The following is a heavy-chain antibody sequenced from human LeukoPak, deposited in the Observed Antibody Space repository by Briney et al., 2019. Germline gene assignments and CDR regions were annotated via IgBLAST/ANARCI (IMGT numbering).Heavy chain of an antibody. D-gene: IGHD2-15*01. V-gene: IGHV4-30-4*01. CDR3: ARLVVNHTFDY. J-gene: IGHJ4*02. Sequence: SETLSLTCTVSGGSIGSGDYYWSWIRQPPGKGLEWIGYIYYSGGTYYNPSLKSRVNISVDLSKNQFSLKLSSVTAADTAVYYCARLVVNHTFDYWGQGTLVTVSS. CDR2: IYYSGGT. CDR1: GGSIGSGDYY.